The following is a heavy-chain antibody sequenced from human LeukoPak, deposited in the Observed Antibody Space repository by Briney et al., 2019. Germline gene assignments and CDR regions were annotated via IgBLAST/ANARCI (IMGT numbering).Heavy chain of an antibody. CDR3: ARERVDILTGYERYYYGMDV. D-gene: IGHD3-9*01. CDR1: GYTFTSYY. V-gene: IGHV1-46*01. Sequence: GASVKVSCKASGYTFTSYYMHWVRQAPGQGLEWMGIINPSGGSTSYAQKFQGRVTMTRDTSTSTVYMELSSLRSEDTAVYYCARERVDILTGYERYYYGMDVWGQGTTVTVSS. CDR2: INPSGGST. J-gene: IGHJ6*02.